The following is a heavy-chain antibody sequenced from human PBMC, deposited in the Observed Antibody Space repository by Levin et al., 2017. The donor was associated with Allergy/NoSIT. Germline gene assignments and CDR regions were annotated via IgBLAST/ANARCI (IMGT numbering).Heavy chain of an antibody. CDR2: INPNSGGT. Sequence: ASVKVSCKASGYTFTGYYMHWVRQAPGQGLEWMGRINPNSGGTNYAQKFQGRVTMTRDTSISTAYMELSRLRSDDTAVYYCARVGCSSTSCYAYYFDYWGQGTLVTVSS. CDR1: GYTFTGYY. V-gene: IGHV1-2*06. D-gene: IGHD2-2*01. CDR3: ARVGCSSTSCYAYYFDY. J-gene: IGHJ4*02.